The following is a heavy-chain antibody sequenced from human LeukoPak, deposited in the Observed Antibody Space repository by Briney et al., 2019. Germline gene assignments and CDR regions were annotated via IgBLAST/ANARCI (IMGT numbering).Heavy chain of an antibody. CDR1: GFTVSSNY. J-gene: IGHJ1*01. Sequence: PGGSLRLSCAASGFTVSSNYMSWVRQAPGKGLEWGSVIYSGGSTYYADSVKGRFTISRHNSKNTLYLQMNSLRAEDTAVYYCARATYYYDSSGYSVYFQHWGQGTLVTVSS. D-gene: IGHD3-22*01. CDR2: IYSGGST. V-gene: IGHV3-53*04. CDR3: ARATYYYDSSGYSVYFQH.